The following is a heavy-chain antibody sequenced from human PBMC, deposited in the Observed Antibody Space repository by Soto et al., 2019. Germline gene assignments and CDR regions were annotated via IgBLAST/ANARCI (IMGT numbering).Heavy chain of an antibody. J-gene: IGHJ5*02. Sequence: ASVKVSCKASGYTFTSYGISWVRQAPGQGLEWMGWISAYNGNTNYAQKLQGRVSMTTDTSTSTAYMELRSLRSDDTAVYYCERGSVVVAPSWFDPWGQGTLVTVSS. CDR2: ISAYNGNT. D-gene: IGHD2-15*01. V-gene: IGHV1-18*01. CDR3: ERGSVVVAPSWFDP. CDR1: GYTFTSYG.